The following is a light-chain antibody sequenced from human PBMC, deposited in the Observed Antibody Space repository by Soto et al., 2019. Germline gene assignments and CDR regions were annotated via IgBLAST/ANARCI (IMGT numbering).Light chain of an antibody. V-gene: IGLV3-21*01. J-gene: IGLJ2*01. Sequence: SYELTQPPSVSVAPGNTARITCGGNNIGDKSVHWYQLKPGQAPVLIIYNDGDRPSGIPERFSGSNSGNTATLTVRWVEAGDEADYYCQVWGTNADPYVLFGGGTKLTVL. CDR2: NDG. CDR3: QVWGTNADPYVL. CDR1: NIGDKS.